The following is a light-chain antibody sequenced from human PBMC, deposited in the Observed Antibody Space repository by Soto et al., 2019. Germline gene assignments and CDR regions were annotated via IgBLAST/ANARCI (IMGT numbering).Light chain of an antibody. V-gene: IGKV3-20*01. CDR1: QSVSSNY. Sequence: EIVLTQSPGTLSLSPGERATLSCRASQSVSSNYLAWYQQKPGQAPRLLIYGASSRATGIPDRFSGSGSGTDFTLTISRLEPEDFAVYSCQQYGGSSGTFGQGTKVEIK. CDR3: QQYGGSSGT. J-gene: IGKJ1*01. CDR2: GAS.